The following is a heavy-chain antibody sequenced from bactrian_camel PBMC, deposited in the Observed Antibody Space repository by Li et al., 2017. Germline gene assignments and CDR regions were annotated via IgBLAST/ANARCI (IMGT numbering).Heavy chain of an antibody. J-gene: IGHJ6*01. CDR1: GGTEDGFY. V-gene: IGHV3S55*01. CDR2: IDSRGIT. CDR3: TARYEFGLGACRGVGGLGF. Sequence: HVQLVESGGGSVQAGGSVRLSCVTSGGTEDGFYVAWFRQAPGKEREGVATIDSRGITDYADSVKGRFTISKDNRKNILYLQMNSLTPGDTAMYYCTARYEFGLGACRGVGGLGFWGQGTQVTVS. D-gene: IGHD1*01.